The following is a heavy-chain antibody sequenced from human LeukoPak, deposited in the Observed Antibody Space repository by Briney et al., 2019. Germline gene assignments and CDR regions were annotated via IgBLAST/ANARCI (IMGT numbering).Heavy chain of an antibody. CDR3: ARVDDSTRLPYYFDY. CDR1: GYSFTTYW. V-gene: IGHV5-51*01. Sequence: GESLKISCKGSGYSFTTYWIGWVRQIPGKGLELMRVIYPTDSDTRYSPSCQGQFTIPADKSITTADQQWRSLKASETAMYYCARVDDSTRLPYYFDYWGQGTLVTVSS. CDR2: IYPTDSDT. D-gene: IGHD3-22*01. J-gene: IGHJ4*02.